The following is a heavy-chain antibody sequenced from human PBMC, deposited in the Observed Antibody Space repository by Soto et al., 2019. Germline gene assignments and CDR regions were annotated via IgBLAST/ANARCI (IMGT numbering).Heavy chain of an antibody. V-gene: IGHV4-4*07. Sequence: QVQLQGSGPGQVKPSETLSLTYTVSGDSISDYFYCSWIRQPAGKGLEWIGRIYTDGTTKYNPSLKSRVTLSLDKSKNQFSLRLSSVTAADTAVYYFAREVRGGFTGIFDQWGRGSRVTFSS. J-gene: IGHJ4*02. CDR1: GDSISDYFY. CDR3: AREVRGGFTGIFDQ. CDR2: IYTDGTT. D-gene: IGHD2-15*01.